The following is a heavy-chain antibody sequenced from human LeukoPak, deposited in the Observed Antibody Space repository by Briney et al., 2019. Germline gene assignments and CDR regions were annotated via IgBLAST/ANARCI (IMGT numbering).Heavy chain of an antibody. Sequence: GGSLRLSCAASEFIFSDYAVGWVGQAPGKGLEWVLTIDKTTYPTFYADSVKGRFTNSRDNSKNTLYLQMNSLRTEDTAVYFCAKFEGATIPGWFNDYWGQGILVTVSS. CDR2: IDKTTYPT. V-gene: IGHV3-23*05. D-gene: IGHD6-19*01. J-gene: IGHJ4*02. CDR3: AKFEGATIPGWFNDY. CDR1: EFIFSDYA.